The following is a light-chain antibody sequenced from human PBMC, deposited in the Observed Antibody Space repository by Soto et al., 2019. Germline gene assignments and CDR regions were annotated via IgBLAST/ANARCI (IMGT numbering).Light chain of an antibody. J-gene: IGLJ2*01. Sequence: QSVLTQPPSVSGAPGQRVTISCTGSSSNIGAGYDVHWYQQLPGTAPKLLIYNNNNRPSGVPDRFSGSKSGTSASLAIPGLPAEDEADYYCQSYDSRLSGYVVFGGGTKVTVL. CDR1: SSNIGAGYD. CDR2: NNN. V-gene: IGLV1-40*01. CDR3: QSYDSRLSGYVV.